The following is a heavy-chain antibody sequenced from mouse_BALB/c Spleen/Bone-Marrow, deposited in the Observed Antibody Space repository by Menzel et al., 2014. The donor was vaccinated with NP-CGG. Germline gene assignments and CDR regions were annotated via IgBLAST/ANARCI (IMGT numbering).Heavy chain of an antibody. D-gene: IGHD1-2*01. CDR1: GFDFGSYW. J-gene: IGHJ2*01. CDR3: ARLGYYGYHDN. Sequence: EVKLMESGGGLVPPGGSLNLACVASGFDFGSYWMRWARQAPGKGLEWIGEINPGSSTINYSPSLKDKFIMSRDNAKSTLYLQMRKVRSEDTALYYCARLGYYGYHDNWGQGTTLTVSS. CDR2: INPGSSTI. V-gene: IGHV4-2*02.